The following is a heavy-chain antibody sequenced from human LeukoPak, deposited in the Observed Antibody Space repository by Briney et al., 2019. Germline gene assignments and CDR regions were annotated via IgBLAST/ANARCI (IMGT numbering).Heavy chain of an antibody. CDR3: AKSLEPYYDILTGYQWDAFDI. CDR2: ISYDGSNK. J-gene: IGHJ3*02. V-gene: IGHV3-30*18. Sequence: GGSLRLSCAASGFTFSSYGMHWVRQAPGKGLEWVAVISYDGSNKYYADSVKGRFTISRDNSKNTLYLQMNSLRAEDTAVYYCAKSLEPYYDILTGYQWDAFDIWGQGTMVTVSS. D-gene: IGHD3-9*01. CDR1: GFTFSSYG.